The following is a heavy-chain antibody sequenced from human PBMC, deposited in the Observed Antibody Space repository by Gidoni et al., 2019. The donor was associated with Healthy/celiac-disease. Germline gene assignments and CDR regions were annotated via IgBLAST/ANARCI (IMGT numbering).Heavy chain of an antibody. J-gene: IGHJ4*02. CDR2: ISWNSGSI. CDR1: GFTFDDYA. D-gene: IGHD1-7*01. V-gene: IGHV3-9*01. Sequence: EVQLVESGGGLVQPGRSLRLSCAASGFTFDDYAMHWVRQAPGKGLEWVSGISWNSGSIGYADSVKGRFTISRDNAKNSLYLQMNSLRAEDTALYYCAKDSYWNYARALDYWGQGTLVTVSS. CDR3: AKDSYWNYARALDY.